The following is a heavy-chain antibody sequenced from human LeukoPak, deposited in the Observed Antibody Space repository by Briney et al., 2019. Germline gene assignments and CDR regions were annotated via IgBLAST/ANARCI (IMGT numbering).Heavy chain of an antibody. CDR2: IIPIFGTA. V-gene: IGHV1-69*06. CDR1: GGTFSSYA. CDR3: ARDLMKGYYEP. Sequence: SVKVSCKASGGTFSSYAISWVRQAPGQGLEWMGGIIPIFGTANYAQKFQGRVTITADKSTSTAYMELRSLRSDDTAVYYCARDLMKGYYEPWGQGTLVTVSS. J-gene: IGHJ5*02. D-gene: IGHD3-22*01.